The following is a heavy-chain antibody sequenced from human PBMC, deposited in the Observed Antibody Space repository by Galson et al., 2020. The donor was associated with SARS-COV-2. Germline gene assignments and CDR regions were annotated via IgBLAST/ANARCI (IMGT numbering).Heavy chain of an antibody. V-gene: IGHV3-66*02. D-gene: IGHD2-2*01. CDR2: IYSSGNT. CDR3: ARGHCSSTSCFRDGLDV. J-gene: IGHJ6*02. CDR1: GFTVSSNY. Sequence: TGGSLRLSCAASGFTVSSNYMNWVRQAPGKGLEWVSVIYSSGNTYHADSVKGRFTISRDNSLNTVYLQMNSLRGDDTAVYYCARGHCSSTSCFRDGLDVWGQGTTVTVSS.